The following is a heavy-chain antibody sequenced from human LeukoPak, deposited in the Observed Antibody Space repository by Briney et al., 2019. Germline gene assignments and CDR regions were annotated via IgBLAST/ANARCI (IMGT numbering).Heavy chain of an antibody. CDR1: GFTFSSYT. V-gene: IGHV3-23*01. Sequence: PGGSLRLSCAASGFTFSSYTMTWVRQAPGKGLEWVSLISGSGDSTYYADSVKGRFTISRDNSKNTLYLQMNSLRAEDTAVYYCARSFGYGVDAFDIWGQGTMVTVSS. D-gene: IGHD5-18*01. J-gene: IGHJ3*02. CDR3: ARSFGYGVDAFDI. CDR2: ISGSGDST.